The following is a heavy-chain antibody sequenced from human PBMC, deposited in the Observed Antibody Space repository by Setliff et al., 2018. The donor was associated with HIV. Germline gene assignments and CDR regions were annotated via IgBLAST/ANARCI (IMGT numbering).Heavy chain of an antibody. J-gene: IGHJ4*02. CDR1: GGSISSGSYY. V-gene: IGHV4-61*09. CDR3: ARERSRGYTDPPRFDY. CDR2: IYTSGST. D-gene: IGHD5-18*01. Sequence: PSETLSLTCTVSGGSISSGSYYWSWIRQPAGKGLEWIGHIYTSGSTNYNPSLKSRVTISVDTSKNQFSLRRTSVTAADTAVYYCARERSRGYTDPPRFDYWGQGTLVTVSS.